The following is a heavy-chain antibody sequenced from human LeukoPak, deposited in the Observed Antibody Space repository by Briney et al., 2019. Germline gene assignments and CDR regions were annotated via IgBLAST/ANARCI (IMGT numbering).Heavy chain of an antibody. CDR1: GGSISSSSYY. J-gene: IGHJ4*02. V-gene: IGHV4-39*01. CDR2: IYYSGST. Sequence: NPSETLSLTCTVSGGSISSSSYYWGWIRQPPGKGLEWIGGIYYSGSTYYNPPLKSRVTISVDTSKNQFSLKLSSVTAADTAVYYCARLDYDILTGYPYYFDYWGQGTLVTVSS. CDR3: ARLDYDILTGYPYYFDY. D-gene: IGHD3-9*01.